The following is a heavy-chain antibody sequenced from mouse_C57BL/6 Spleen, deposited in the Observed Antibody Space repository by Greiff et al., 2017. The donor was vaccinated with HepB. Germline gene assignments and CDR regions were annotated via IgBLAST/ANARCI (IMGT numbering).Heavy chain of an antibody. CDR2: IDPSDSYT. J-gene: IGHJ1*03. D-gene: IGHD1-1*01. V-gene: IGHV1-69*01. Sequence: QVQLKQPGAELVMPGASVKLSCKASGYTFTSYWMHWVKQRPGQGLEWIGEIDPSDSYTNYNQKFKGKSTLTVDKSSSTAYMQLSSLTSEDSAVYYCANYYGSSHWYFDVWGTGTTVTVSS. CDR1: GYTFTSYW. CDR3: ANYYGSSHWYFDV.